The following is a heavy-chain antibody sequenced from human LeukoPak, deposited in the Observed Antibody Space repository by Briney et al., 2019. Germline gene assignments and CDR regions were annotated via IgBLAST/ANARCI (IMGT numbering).Heavy chain of an antibody. CDR2: ISYDGSNK. CDR3: AKANYDFWGGPFDY. J-gene: IGHJ4*02. Sequence: GGSLRLSCAASGFTFSSYAIHWVRQAPGKGLEWVAVISYDGSNKYYADSVKGRFTISRDNSKNTLYLQMNSLRAEDTAVYYCAKANYDFWGGPFDYWGQGTLVTVSS. D-gene: IGHD3-3*01. CDR1: GFTFSSYA. V-gene: IGHV3-30-3*01.